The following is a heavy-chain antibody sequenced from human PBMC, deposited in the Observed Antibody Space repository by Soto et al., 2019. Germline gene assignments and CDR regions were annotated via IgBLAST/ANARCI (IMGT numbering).Heavy chain of an antibody. V-gene: IGHV4-4*02. CDR2: IYHSGST. Sequence: KSSETLSLTCAVSGGSISSSNWWSWVRQPPGKGLEWIGEIYHSGSTNYNPSLKSRVTISVDKSKNQFSLKLSSVTAADTAVYYCARGRYYYDSSGYMFDYWGQGTLVTVSS. J-gene: IGHJ4*02. CDR3: ARGRYYYDSSGYMFDY. CDR1: GGSISSSNW. D-gene: IGHD3-22*01.